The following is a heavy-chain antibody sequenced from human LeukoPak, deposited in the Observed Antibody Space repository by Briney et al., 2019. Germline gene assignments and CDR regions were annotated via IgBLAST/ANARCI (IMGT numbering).Heavy chain of an antibody. Sequence: SETLSLTCTVSGGSISSSSYYWGWICQPPGKGLEWIGSIYYSGSTYYNPSLKSRVTISVDTSKNQFSLKLSSVTAADTAVYYCATHIVVVTAMVDYWGQGTLVTVSS. J-gene: IGHJ4*02. CDR2: IYYSGST. V-gene: IGHV4-39*01. CDR1: GGSISSSSYY. CDR3: ATHIVVVTAMVDY. D-gene: IGHD2-21*02.